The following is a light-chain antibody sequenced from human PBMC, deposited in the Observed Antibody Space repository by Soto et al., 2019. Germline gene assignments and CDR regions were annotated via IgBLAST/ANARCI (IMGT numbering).Light chain of an antibody. CDR3: CSYADTYRWV. V-gene: IGLV2-11*01. J-gene: IGLJ3*02. CDR1: SNDVGGYNY. Sequence: QSVLTQPRSVSGSPGQSVTISCTGTSNDVGGYNYVSWYQHHPGKAPKFMIYDVTKRPSGVPDRFSGSKSGNTASLTISGLQAEDEADYYCCSYADTYRWVFGGGTKLTVL. CDR2: DVT.